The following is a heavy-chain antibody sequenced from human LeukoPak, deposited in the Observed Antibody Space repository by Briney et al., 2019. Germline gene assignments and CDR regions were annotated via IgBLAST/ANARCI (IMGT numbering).Heavy chain of an antibody. Sequence: ASVKVSCKVSGYTLTELSMHWVRQAPGKGLEWMGGFDPEDGETIYAQKFQGRVTMTEDTSTDTAYMELSSLRSEDTAVYYCATDRRSYYDSSGYGNDAFDIWGQGTMVTVSS. D-gene: IGHD3-22*01. CDR2: FDPEDGET. CDR3: ATDRRSYYDSSGYGNDAFDI. J-gene: IGHJ3*02. CDR1: GYTLTELS. V-gene: IGHV1-24*01.